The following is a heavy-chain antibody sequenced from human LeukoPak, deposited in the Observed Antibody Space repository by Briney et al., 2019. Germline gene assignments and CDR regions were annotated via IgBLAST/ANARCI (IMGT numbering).Heavy chain of an antibody. V-gene: IGHV1-18*01. Sequence: ASVKVSCKASGYTFTSYGISWVRQAPGQGLEWMGWISAYNGNTNYAQKLQGRVTMTTDTSTSTAYMELRSLRSDDTAVYYCARSLMGYYDSSGFDYWGQGTLVTVSS. CDR1: GYTFTSYG. D-gene: IGHD3-22*01. CDR3: ARSLMGYYDSSGFDY. CDR2: ISAYNGNT. J-gene: IGHJ4*02.